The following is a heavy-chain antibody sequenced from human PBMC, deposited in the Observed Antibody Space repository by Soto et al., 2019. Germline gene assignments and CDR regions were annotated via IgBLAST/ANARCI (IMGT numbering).Heavy chain of an antibody. CDR3: ARSVFP. CDR2: FFIGGNT. J-gene: IGHJ5*02. V-gene: IGHV4-39*07. CDR1: GGSITGGSISSTTYY. Sequence: PSETLSLTCTVSGGSITGGSISSTTYYWGWMRQPPGKGLEWIASFFIGGNTYYNPSLKSRVTISVDTSKNQFSLKLSSVTAADTAVYYCARSVFPWGQGTLVTVSS.